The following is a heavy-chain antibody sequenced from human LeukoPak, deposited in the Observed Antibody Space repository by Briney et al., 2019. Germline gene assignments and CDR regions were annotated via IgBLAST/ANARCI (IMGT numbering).Heavy chain of an antibody. V-gene: IGHV3-15*01. D-gene: IGHD4-17*01. J-gene: IGHJ4*02. CDR1: GFTFSNAY. CDR2: IKSKTDGGTT. CDR3: TTLFHDYGDYAFDY. Sequence: GGSLRLSCAASGFTFSNAYMSWVRRAPGKGLEWVGRIKSKTDGGTTDYAAPVKGRFTISRDDSKNTLYLQMNSLKTEDTAVYYCTTLFHDYGDYAFDYWGQGTLVTVSS.